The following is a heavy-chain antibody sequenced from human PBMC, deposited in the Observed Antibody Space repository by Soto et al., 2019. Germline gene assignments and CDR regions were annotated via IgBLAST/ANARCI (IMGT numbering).Heavy chain of an antibody. Sequence: SVVPLCSNEMCVSLIRQPPGKALEWLALIDWDDDKYYSTSLRTRLTISKDTSKTQVVLTMTNMDPVDTATYYCPRLFYIRSQRTDFEFLGQRTPVPGSS. D-gene: IGHD1-1*01. CDR3: PRLFYIRSQRTDFEF. J-gene: IGHJ4*02. CDR1: VVPLCSNEMC. CDR2: IDWDDDK. V-gene: IGHV2-70*01.